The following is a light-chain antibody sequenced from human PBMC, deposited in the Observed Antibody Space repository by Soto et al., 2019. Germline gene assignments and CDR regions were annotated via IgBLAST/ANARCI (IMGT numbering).Light chain of an antibody. V-gene: IGLV6-57*03. CDR3: QSYDSSNSWV. CDR1: SGSIASNY. J-gene: IGLJ3*02. CDR2: EDN. Sequence: NVMLTQPHSVSESPGKTVTISCTRSSGSIASNYVQWYQQRPGSAPTTVIYEDNQRPSGVPDRFSGSIDSSSNSASLTISGLKTEDEADYYCQSYDSSNSWVFGGGTKLTVL.